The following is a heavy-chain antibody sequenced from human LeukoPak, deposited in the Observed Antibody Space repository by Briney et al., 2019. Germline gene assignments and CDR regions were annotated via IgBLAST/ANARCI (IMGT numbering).Heavy chain of an antibody. V-gene: IGHV3-7*03. CDR1: GFTFSSFW. CDR3: ATGRQMGY. Sequence: GGSLRLSCAVSGFTFSSFWMSWVRQAPGKGLEWVANIKQDGSEKYYVDSVKGRFIISRDNAKNSLFLQMNSLRAEDTAVYYCATGRQMGYWGQGTLVTVSS. J-gene: IGHJ4*02. D-gene: IGHD5-24*01. CDR2: IKQDGSEK.